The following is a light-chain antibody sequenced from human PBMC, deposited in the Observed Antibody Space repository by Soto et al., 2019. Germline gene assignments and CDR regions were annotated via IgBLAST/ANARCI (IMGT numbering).Light chain of an antibody. CDR2: GAS. Sequence: IVLSQSPGTLSLSPGDRATLPCSASQSVSSSYLAWYQQKPGQAPRLPISGASTRATGVPARFSASGSGTEFTLTISSLQSEDSAIYYCHQYSNWPPWTFGPGTMVDIK. CDR1: QSVSSSY. V-gene: IGKV3-15*01. J-gene: IGKJ1*01. CDR3: HQYSNWPPWT.